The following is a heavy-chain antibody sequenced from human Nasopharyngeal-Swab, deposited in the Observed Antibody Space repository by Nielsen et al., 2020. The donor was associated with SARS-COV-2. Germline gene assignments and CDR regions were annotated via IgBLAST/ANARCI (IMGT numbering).Heavy chain of an antibody. Sequence: LSCTVSGGSISSYYWSWIRQPPGKGLEWIGYIYYSGSTNYNPSLKSRVTISVDTSKNQFSLKLSSVTAADTAVYYCARALIDSSGWYGYYYYYGMDVWGQGTTVTVSS. CDR1: GGSISSYY. J-gene: IGHJ6*02. CDR2: IYYSGST. CDR3: ARALIDSSGWYGYYYYYGMDV. D-gene: IGHD6-19*01. V-gene: IGHV4-59*13.